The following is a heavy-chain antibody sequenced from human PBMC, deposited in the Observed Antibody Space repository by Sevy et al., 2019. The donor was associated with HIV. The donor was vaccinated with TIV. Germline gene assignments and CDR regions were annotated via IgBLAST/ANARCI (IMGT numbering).Heavy chain of an antibody. CDR1: GFTFSSYS. D-gene: IGHD3-3*01. CDR2: ISSSSSYI. J-gene: IGHJ4*02. CDR3: ARAIYDFWSGYYDY. Sequence: GGSLRLSCAASGFTFSSYSMNWVRQAPGKGLEWVSSISSSSSYIYYADSVKGRFTISRDNAKNSLYLQMNSLRAEDTAVYYCARAIYDFWSGYYDYWGQGTLVTVSS. V-gene: IGHV3-21*01.